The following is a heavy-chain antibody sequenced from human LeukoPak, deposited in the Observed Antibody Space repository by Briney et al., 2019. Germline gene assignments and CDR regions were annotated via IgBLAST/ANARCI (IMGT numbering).Heavy chain of an antibody. D-gene: IGHD3-9*01. CDR3: ARHADYHILTGFDY. CDR1: GYNFTNYW. Sequence: GESLKISCKGSGYNFTNYWISWVRQMLGKGLKWMGRIDPSNSYTTYSPPFQGHVTISADRSISTAYLQWNSLKASDTAMYYCARHADYHILTGFDYWGQGTLVTVS. V-gene: IGHV5-10-1*01. J-gene: IGHJ4*02. CDR2: IDPSNSYT.